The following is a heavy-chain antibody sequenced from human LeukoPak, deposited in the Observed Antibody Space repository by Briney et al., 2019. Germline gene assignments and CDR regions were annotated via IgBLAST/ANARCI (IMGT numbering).Heavy chain of an antibody. Sequence: SETLSLTCTVSAASISSSSHYWGWIRQSPGKGLEWIGYINYSGTTYYNPSLTSRVSISVLTSNNHFSLRLSSVTAADTAVYYCAKFSGYDWVDYWGQGILVTVSS. J-gene: IGHJ4*02. D-gene: IGHD5-12*01. CDR3: AKFSGYDWVDY. CDR1: AASISSSSHY. CDR2: INYSGTT. V-gene: IGHV4-39*07.